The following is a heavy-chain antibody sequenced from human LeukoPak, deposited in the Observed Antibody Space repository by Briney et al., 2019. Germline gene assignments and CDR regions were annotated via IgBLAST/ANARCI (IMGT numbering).Heavy chain of an antibody. CDR3: ARWAHVERYFDF. CDR2: TYYMSKWYT. Sequence: SQTLSLTCAISGDRVSTNSASWSWIRQSPSRGLEWLGRTYYMSKWYTEYAVSVKGGIVINPDTSKNQFSLQLNSVTPEDTAVYYCARWAHVERYFDFWGQGTLVTVSS. D-gene: IGHD1-1*01. CDR1: GDRVSTNSAS. J-gene: IGHJ4*02. V-gene: IGHV6-1*01.